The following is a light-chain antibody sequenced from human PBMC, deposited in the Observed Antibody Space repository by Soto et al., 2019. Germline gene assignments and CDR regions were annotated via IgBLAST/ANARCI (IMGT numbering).Light chain of an antibody. CDR3: QQYNSWPPLT. CDR1: QSVSIN. CDR2: GAS. J-gene: IGKJ4*01. Sequence: EIVMTQSPATLSVSPGERATLSCRASQSVSINLAWYQQKPGQVPRLLIYGASTRATGNPARFSGRGSGTELTLTISSLQSEDLAVYYCQQYNSWPPLTFGGGTKVEIK. V-gene: IGKV3-15*01.